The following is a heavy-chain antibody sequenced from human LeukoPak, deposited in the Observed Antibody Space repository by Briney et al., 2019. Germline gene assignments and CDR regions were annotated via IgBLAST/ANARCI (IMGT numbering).Heavy chain of an antibody. Sequence: GGSLRLSCAASGFTVSSNYMSWVRQAPGKGLEWVSVIYSGGSTYYADSVKGRFTISRDNSKNTLYLQMNSLRAEDTAVYYCAKDLAGTTSFDYWGQGTLVTVSS. D-gene: IGHD1-7*01. J-gene: IGHJ4*02. CDR3: AKDLAGTTSFDY. CDR1: GFTVSSNY. V-gene: IGHV3-53*01. CDR2: IYSGGST.